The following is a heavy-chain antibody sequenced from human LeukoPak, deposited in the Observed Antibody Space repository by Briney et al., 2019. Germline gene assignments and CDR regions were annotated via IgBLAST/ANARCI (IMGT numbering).Heavy chain of an antibody. D-gene: IGHD3-10*01. Sequence: GESLKISSKGSGYSFTNYWIGWVGQMPGKGLEWMGIIYPGDSDTRYSPSFQDQVTISADKSISTAYLQWSSLKASDTAMYYCARQRFTMRAYAGNWFDPWGQGTLVTVSS. CDR2: IYPGDSDT. CDR3: ARQRFTMRAYAGNWFDP. V-gene: IGHV5-51*01. CDR1: GYSFTNYW. J-gene: IGHJ5*02.